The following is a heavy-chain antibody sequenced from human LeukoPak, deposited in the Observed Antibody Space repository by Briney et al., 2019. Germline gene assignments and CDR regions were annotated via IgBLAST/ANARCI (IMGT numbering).Heavy chain of an antibody. Sequence: ASVKVSCKASGYTFNDYYVHWVRQAPGQGLEWMGWINPNSGGTNYAQKFQGRVTMTTDTSIRTAYMELRRLRSDDTAVYYCARGPSGSQLDYWGQGTLVTVSS. CDR2: INPNSGGT. D-gene: IGHD3-10*01. V-gene: IGHV1-2*02. CDR3: ARGPSGSQLDY. CDR1: GYTFNDYY. J-gene: IGHJ4*02.